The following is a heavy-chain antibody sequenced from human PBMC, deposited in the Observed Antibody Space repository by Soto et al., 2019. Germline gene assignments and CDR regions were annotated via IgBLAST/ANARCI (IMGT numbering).Heavy chain of an antibody. Sequence: QLVQSGAEVKKPGASVKVSCKTSGPTFIAYYIHWVPQAPGQGLEWMGWIDPKSGGTTYEQKFLGRVTMTRDTSINTAYMELNTLTSDDTALYYCARISVDVPEWGQGTLITVSS. CDR1: GPTFIAYY. CDR2: IDPKSGGT. D-gene: IGHD5-12*01. CDR3: ARISVDVPE. J-gene: IGHJ4*02. V-gene: IGHV1-2*02.